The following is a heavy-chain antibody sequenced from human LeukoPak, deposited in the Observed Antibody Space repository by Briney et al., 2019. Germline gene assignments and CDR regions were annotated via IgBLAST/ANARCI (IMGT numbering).Heavy chain of an antibody. Sequence: SETLSLTCAVYGGSFSGYYWSWIRQPPGKGLEWIGEINHSGSTNYNPSLKSRVTISVDTSKNQFSLKLSSVTAADTAVYYCAGSYDSSGYYPDYWAREPWSPSPQ. CDR1: GGSFSGYY. J-gene: IGHJ4*02. CDR2: INHSGST. D-gene: IGHD3-22*01. V-gene: IGHV4-34*01. CDR3: AGSYDSSGYYPDY.